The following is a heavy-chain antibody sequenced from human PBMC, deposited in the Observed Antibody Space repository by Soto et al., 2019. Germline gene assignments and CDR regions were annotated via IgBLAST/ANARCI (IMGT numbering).Heavy chain of an antibody. CDR1: GYTFTTYY. CDR3: APDTNVALTFHYYGMDV. D-gene: IGHD1-1*01. Sequence: QVQLVQSGAEVKKPGASVKVSCTASGYTFTTYYIHWVRQAPGQGLEWMGIINPNTGSTSSPQGFRGRLTIDRDPSTSTVYMELSSLGSEDTAVYYCAPDTNVALTFHYYGMDVLGQGTTVTVSS. CDR2: INPNTGST. V-gene: IGHV1-46*01. J-gene: IGHJ6*02.